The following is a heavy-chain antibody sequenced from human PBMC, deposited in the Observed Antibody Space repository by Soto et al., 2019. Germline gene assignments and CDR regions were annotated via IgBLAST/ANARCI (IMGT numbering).Heavy chain of an antibody. CDR2: FDPEDGET. D-gene: IGHD3-22*01. CDR3: ATSDTNSSVDAFDI. Sequence: ASVKVSCKGSGYTLTELSMHWVRQAPGKGLEWMGGFDPEDGETIYAQKFQGRVTMTEDTSTDTAYMELSSLRSEDTAVYYCATSDTNSSVDAFDIWGQGTMVTVSS. J-gene: IGHJ3*02. CDR1: GYTLTELS. V-gene: IGHV1-24*01.